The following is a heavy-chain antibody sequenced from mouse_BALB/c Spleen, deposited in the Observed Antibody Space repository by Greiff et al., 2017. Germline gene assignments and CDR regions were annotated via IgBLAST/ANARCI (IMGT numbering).Heavy chain of an antibody. CDR3: LYAMDY. J-gene: IGHJ4*01. CDR1: GYTFTSYW. CDR2: INPSTGYT. Sequence: QVQLQQSGAELAKPGASVKMSCKASGYTFTSYWMHWVKQRPGQGLEWIGYINPSTGYTEYNQKFKDKATLTADKSSSTAYMQLSSLTSEDSAVYYCLYAMDYWGQGTSVTVSS. V-gene: IGHV1-7*01.